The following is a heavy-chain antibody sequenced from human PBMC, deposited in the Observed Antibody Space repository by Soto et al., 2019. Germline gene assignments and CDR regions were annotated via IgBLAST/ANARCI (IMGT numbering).Heavy chain of an antibody. Sequence: SVKVSCKASGLTFTSSAVQCVRQARGQRLEWIGWIVVGSGNTNYAQKFQERVTITRDMSTSTAYMELSSLRSEDTAVYYCAAGVVPAAYGMDVWGQGTTVTVSS. CDR3: AAGVVPAAYGMDV. V-gene: IGHV1-58*01. CDR1: GLTFTSSA. CDR2: IVVGSGNT. J-gene: IGHJ6*02. D-gene: IGHD2-2*01.